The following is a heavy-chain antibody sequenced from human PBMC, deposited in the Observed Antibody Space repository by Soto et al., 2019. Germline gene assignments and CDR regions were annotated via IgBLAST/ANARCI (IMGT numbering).Heavy chain of an antibody. D-gene: IGHD4-4*01. J-gene: IGHJ4*02. Sequence: EVQLLESGGGLVQPGGSLRLSCAASGFTFGSYGMTWVRQAPGKGLECVSGITAATGTTYYADSVKGRFTISRDNSKNTLLLQMNSLGAEDTAVYYCAKDSNKYSSSLRGRYFDYWGQGIGVTVSS. CDR2: ITAATGTT. V-gene: IGHV3-23*01. CDR3: AKDSNKYSSSLRGRYFDY. CDR1: GFTFGSYG.